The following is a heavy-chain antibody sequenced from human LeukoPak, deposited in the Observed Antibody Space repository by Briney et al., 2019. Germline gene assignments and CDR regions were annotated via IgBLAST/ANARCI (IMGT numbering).Heavy chain of an antibody. CDR3: ARMQVRGVITYYFDY. CDR1: GGTFGSYA. D-gene: IGHD3-10*01. CDR2: IIPIFGTA. J-gene: IGHJ4*02. Sequence: SVKVSCKASGGTFGSYAISWVRQAPGQGLEWMGGIIPIFGTANYAQKFQGRVTITTDESTSTAYMELSSLRSEDTAVYYCARMQVRGVITYYFDYWGQGTLVTVSS. V-gene: IGHV1-69*05.